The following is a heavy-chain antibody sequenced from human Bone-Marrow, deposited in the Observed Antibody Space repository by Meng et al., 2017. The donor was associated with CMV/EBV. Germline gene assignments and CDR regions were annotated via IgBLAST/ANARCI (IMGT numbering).Heavy chain of an antibody. CDR1: GYSFTSYW. CDR3: ARLDGYGDHKSPFDY. D-gene: IGHD4-17*01. J-gene: IGHJ4*02. CDR2: IYPGDSDT. Sequence: KVSCKGSGYSFTSYWIGWVRQMPGKGLEWMGIIYPGDSDTRYSPSFQGQVTISADKSISTAYLQWSSLKASDTAMYYCARLDGYGDHKSPFDYWGQGTLVTVSS. V-gene: IGHV5-51*01.